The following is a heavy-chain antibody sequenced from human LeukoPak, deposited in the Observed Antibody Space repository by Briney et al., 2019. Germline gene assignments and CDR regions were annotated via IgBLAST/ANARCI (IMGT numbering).Heavy chain of an antibody. Sequence: GGSLRLSCAASGFTFSSYSMNWVRQAPGKGLEWGSSISSSSSYIYYADSVKGRFTISRDNAKNSLYLQMNSLSAEDTAVYYCARADRDYYDSSGYYLDAFDIWGQGTMVTVSS. J-gene: IGHJ3*02. CDR2: ISSSSSYI. D-gene: IGHD3-22*01. CDR3: ARADRDYYDSSGYYLDAFDI. CDR1: GFTFSSYS. V-gene: IGHV3-21*01.